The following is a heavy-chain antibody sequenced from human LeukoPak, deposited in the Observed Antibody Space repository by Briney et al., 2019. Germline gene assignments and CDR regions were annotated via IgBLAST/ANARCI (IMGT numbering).Heavy chain of an antibody. CDR3: AKERTLYSSSWYVIGY. Sequence: PGRSLRLSCAASGFTFSSYGMHWVRQAPGKGLEWVAVISYDGSDKYYADSVKGRFTISRDNSNNTLYLQMNSLRAEDTAVYYCAKERTLYSSSWYVIGYWGQGTLVTVSS. CDR2: ISYDGSDK. V-gene: IGHV3-30*18. CDR1: GFTFSSYG. J-gene: IGHJ4*02. D-gene: IGHD6-13*01.